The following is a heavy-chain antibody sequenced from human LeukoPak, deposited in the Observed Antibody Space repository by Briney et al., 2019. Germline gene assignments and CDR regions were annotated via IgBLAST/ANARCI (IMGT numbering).Heavy chain of an antibody. CDR1: GFTFSNAW. CDR2: IKSKTDGGTT. CDR3: TTEYYYDSSGTLIDY. V-gene: IGHV3-15*01. J-gene: IGHJ4*02. D-gene: IGHD3-22*01. Sequence: PGGSLRLSCAASGFTFSNAWMSWVRQAPGKGLEWVGRIKSKTDGGTTDYAAPVKGRFTISRDDSKSTLYLQMNSLKTEDTAVYYCTTEYYYDSSGTLIDYWGQGTLVTVSS.